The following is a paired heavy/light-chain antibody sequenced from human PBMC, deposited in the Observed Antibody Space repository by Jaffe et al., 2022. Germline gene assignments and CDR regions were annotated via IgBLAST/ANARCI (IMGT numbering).Heavy chain of an antibody. J-gene: IGHJ5*02. D-gene: IGHD1-26*01. V-gene: IGHV2-5*02. CDR3: AHLWWEQRIIWFDP. Sequence: QITLKESGPTLVKPTQTLTLTCTFSGFSLSTSGVGVGWIRQPPGKALEWLAVIYWDDDKHYSPSLESRLTITKDTSKNQVVLTMTNMDPVDTATYYCAHLWWEQRIIWFDPWGQGTLVTVSS. CDR2: IYWDDDK. CDR1: GFSLSTSGVG.
Light chain of an antibody. Sequence: DIQLTQSPSFLSASVGDRVTITCRASQGISSYLAWYQQKPGKAPKLLIYTASTLQSGVPSRFSGSGSGTEFTLTISSLQPEDFATYYCQQLKSYPPTFGQGTKVEIK. V-gene: IGKV1-9*01. CDR2: TAS. J-gene: IGKJ1*01. CDR1: QGISSY. CDR3: QQLKSYPPT.